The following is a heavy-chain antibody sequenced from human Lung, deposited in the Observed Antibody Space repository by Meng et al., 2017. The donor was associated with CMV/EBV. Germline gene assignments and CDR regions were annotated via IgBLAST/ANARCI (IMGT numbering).Heavy chain of an antibody. D-gene: IGHD3-16*01. CDR2: IYGGTGT. J-gene: IGHJ4*02. V-gene: IGHV3-53*01. CDR3: ARAGAFPQYFDY. CDR1: GFTVSSNY. Sequence: GGSXRLXCAVSGFTVSSNYMNWVRQAPGKGLEWVSIIYGGTGTYYADSVKGRFSISRDNSKNTVYLQMDSLSPEDTAVYYCARAGAFPQYFDYWGPGALV.